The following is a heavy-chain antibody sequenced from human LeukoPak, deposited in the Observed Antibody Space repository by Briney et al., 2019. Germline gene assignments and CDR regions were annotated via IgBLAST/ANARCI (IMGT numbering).Heavy chain of an antibody. CDR2: MDRHTDI. V-gene: IGHV3-21*01. J-gene: IGHJ4*02. CDR1: GFTFSNFG. CDR3: VGDPTTNRFQYFHY. D-gene: IGHD1-14*01. Sequence: GGSLGLSCTASGFTFSNFGINWVRQAPGKGLEWVSCMDRHTDIYYADSVKGRFTISRDDAKNSVYLQMNSLTVEDTAVYYCVGDPTTNRFQYFHYWGQGALVTDSS.